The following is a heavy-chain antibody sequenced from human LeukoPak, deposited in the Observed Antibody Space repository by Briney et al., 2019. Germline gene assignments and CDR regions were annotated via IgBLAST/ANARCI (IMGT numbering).Heavy chain of an antibody. CDR3: AREVVSIPSYFDS. V-gene: IGHV3-23*01. CDR2: ISGSGGST. J-gene: IGHJ4*02. Sequence: GGSLRLSCAASGFTFSSYAMSRVRQAPGKGLEWVSAISGSGGSTYYADSVKGRFTISRDNSKNTLYLQMNSLRAEDTAVYYCAREVVSIPSYFDSWGQGTLVTVSS. CDR1: GFTFSSYA. D-gene: IGHD2-15*01.